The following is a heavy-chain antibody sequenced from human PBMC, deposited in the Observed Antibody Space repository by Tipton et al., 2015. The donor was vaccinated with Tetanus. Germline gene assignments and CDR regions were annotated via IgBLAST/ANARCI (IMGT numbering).Heavy chain of an antibody. J-gene: IGHJ4*02. CDR2: IYPGDSDT. V-gene: IGHV5-51*01. Sequence: VQLVQSGAEVRKPGESLKISCTGSGYSFSTYWIGWVRQMPGKGLEWMGIIYPGDSDTRYSPSSQGQVSFSADKSINTAFLQWSSLKASDTAMYYCARLYPSPTGNGYFDYWGQGTLVTVSS. D-gene: IGHD2-8*01. CDR1: GYSFSTYW. CDR3: ARLYPSPTGNGYFDY.